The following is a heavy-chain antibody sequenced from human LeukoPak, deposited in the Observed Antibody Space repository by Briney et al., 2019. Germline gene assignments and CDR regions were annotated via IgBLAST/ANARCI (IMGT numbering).Heavy chain of an antibody. D-gene: IGHD3-10*01. V-gene: IGHV3-23*01. CDR2: VSGSGDYT. CDR1: QFTFSYYA. CDR3: TKEIYAYGSRGFDY. Sequence: PGGSLRLSCSASQFTFSYYAMTWVRQAPGKGLECVSGVSGSGDYTYYADSVKGRFTISRDNSKNTLYLQLNSLRVEDTAVYYCTKEIYAYGSRGFDYWGQGTLVTVSS. J-gene: IGHJ4*02.